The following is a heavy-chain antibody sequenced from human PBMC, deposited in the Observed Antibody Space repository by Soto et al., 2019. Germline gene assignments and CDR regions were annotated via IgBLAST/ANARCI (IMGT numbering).Heavy chain of an antibody. CDR2: INPKFGDT. J-gene: IGHJ6*02. D-gene: IGHD3-10*02. CDR3: ARNMDYYYGRGSGNGHGV. V-gene: IGHV1-2*02. Sequence: QVQLVQSGAEVKEPGDSVRVSCEASGYTFTAYHIHWVRQAPGQGLEWMRWINPKFGDTTYAQDFQGRVSMTRDMSISTVYMELSRLTSDDTAIYHCARNMDYYYGRGSGNGHGVWGQGTTVTVFS. CDR1: GYTFTAYH.